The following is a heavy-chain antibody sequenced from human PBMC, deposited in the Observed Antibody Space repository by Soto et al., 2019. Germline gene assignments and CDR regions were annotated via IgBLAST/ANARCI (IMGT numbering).Heavy chain of an antibody. J-gene: IGHJ5*02. CDR2: IKSKTDGGTT. CDR1: GFTFSNAW. CDR3: TTDIPIAAAGTGWFDP. Sequence: GGSLRLSCAASGFTFSNAWMSWVRQAPGKGLEWVGRIKSKTDGGTTDYAAPVKGRFTISRDDSKNTLYLQMNSLKTEDTAVYYCTTDIPIAAAGTGWFDPWGQGTLVTVSS. D-gene: IGHD6-13*01. V-gene: IGHV3-15*01.